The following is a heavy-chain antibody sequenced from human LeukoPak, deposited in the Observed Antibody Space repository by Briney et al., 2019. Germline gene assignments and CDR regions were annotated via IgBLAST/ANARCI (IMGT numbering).Heavy chain of an antibody. CDR2: TPYDGNSK. D-gene: IGHD3-16*01. CDR3: ARAEGVDLYFDY. Sequence: GGSLRLSCAASGFSFSTYGMHWVRQAPGKWLEWVAFTPYDGNSKYYTDSVKGRFTVSKDNLQNTLYLQMNNLGIEDTAVYFCARAEGVDLYFDYWGQGTPVTVSS. CDR1: GFSFSTYG. V-gene: IGHV3-30*02. J-gene: IGHJ4*02.